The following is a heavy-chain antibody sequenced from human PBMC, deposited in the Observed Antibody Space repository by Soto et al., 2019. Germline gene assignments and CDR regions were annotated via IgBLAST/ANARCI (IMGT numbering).Heavy chain of an antibody. V-gene: IGHV3-23*01. CDR2: ISGSGGST. Sequence: GGSLRLSCAASGFTFSSYAMSWVRQAPGKGLEWVSAISGSGGSTYYADSVKGRFTISRDNSKNTLYLQMNSLRAEDTAVYYCAKDVQSSGWYSNWFDPWGQGTLVTVSS. CDR1: GFTFSSYA. CDR3: AKDVQSSGWYSNWFDP. D-gene: IGHD6-19*01. J-gene: IGHJ5*02.